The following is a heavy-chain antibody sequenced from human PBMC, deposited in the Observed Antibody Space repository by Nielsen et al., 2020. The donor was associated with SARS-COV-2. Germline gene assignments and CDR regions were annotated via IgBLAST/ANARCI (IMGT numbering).Heavy chain of an antibody. CDR2: ISSSGSTI. CDR3: ARDSRLTGGTTIVVAQ. CDR1: GFTFSDYY. D-gene: IGHD3-22*01. J-gene: IGHJ4*02. V-gene: IGHV3-11*04. Sequence: GGSLRLSCAASGFTFSDYYMSWIRQAPGKGLEWVSYISSSGSTIYYADSVKGRFTISRDNAKNSLYLQMNSLRVEDTAMYYCARDSRLTGGTTIVVAQWGQGTLVTVSS.